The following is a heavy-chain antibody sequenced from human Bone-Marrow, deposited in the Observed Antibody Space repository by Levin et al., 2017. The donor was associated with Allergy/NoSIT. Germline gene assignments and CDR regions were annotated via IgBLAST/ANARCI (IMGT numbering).Heavy chain of an antibody. D-gene: IGHD2-2*01. Sequence: GASVKVSCAASGFTFSDFYMSWVRQTPGKGLEWISYISSSTAYTLYADSVKGRFIISRDNANNSLYLQMNSLRIEDTAVYYCARGRGAAAPGSNWLDSWGQGALVSVSS. J-gene: IGHJ5*01. CDR3: ARGRGAAAPGSNWLDS. V-gene: IGHV3-11*05. CDR1: GFTFSDFY. CDR2: ISSSTAYT.